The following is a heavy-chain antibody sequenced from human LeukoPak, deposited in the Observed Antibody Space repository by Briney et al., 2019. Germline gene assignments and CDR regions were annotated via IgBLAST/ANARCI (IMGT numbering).Heavy chain of an antibody. CDR3: ARDQEWELMPLDV. CDR2: IKQDGSEK. Sequence: GGSLRLSCAASVFTFSSYWMSWVRQAPGKGLEWVANIKQDGSEKYYVDSVKGRFTISRDNAKNSLYLQMNSLRAEDTAVYYCARDQEWELMPLDVWGKGTTVTVSS. D-gene: IGHD1-26*01. J-gene: IGHJ6*04. V-gene: IGHV3-7*01. CDR1: VFTFSSYW.